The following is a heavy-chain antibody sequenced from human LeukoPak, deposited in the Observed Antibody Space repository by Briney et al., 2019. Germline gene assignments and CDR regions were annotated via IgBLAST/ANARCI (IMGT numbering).Heavy chain of an antibody. Sequence: GGSLRLSCAASGFIFSNYGMHWVRQAPGKRLEWVAVIWNDGSETFHADSVKGQCRIARDNYKNTLYLQMNSLRAEDTAVYFCARDMGGAWYGPPDYWGQGTLVTVSS. CDR1: GFIFSNYG. J-gene: IGHJ4*02. CDR2: IWNDGSET. CDR3: ARDMGGAWYGPPDY. V-gene: IGHV3-33*01. D-gene: IGHD3-16*01.